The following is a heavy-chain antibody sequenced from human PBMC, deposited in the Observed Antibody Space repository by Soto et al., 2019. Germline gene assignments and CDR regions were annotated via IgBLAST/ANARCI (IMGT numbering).Heavy chain of an antibody. Sequence: SVKVSCKASGGTFSSYAISWVRQAPGQGLEWMGGIIPIFGTANYAQKFQGRVTITADKSTSTAYMELSSLRSEDTAVYYCADTARVTDWFDPWGQGTLVTVSS. CDR2: IIPIFGTA. J-gene: IGHJ5*02. V-gene: IGHV1-69*06. CDR1: GGTFSSYA. CDR3: ADTARVTDWFDP. D-gene: IGHD5-18*01.